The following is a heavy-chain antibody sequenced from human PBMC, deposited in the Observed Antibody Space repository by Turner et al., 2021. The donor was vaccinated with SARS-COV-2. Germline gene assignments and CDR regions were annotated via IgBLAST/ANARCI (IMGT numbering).Heavy chain of an antibody. CDR3: ARGDDPRKSGVV. CDR1: GGPLSGYY. Sequence: QGQLQQCGPGPLNPSETLSPICAVNGGPLSGYYLTWIRQPPGEGLEWIGEVHSDRTNYNNPSMRRRVTMSDETNKNQFSMKLSAVAAEDAAYYYCARGDDPRKSGVVWGQGTLVTVSS. J-gene: IGHJ4*02. D-gene: IGHD3-3*01. V-gene: IGHV4-34*01. CDR2: VHSDRTN.